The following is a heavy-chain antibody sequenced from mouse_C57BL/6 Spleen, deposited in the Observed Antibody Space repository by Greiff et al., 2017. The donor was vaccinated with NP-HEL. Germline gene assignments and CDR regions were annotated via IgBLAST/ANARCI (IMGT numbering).Heavy chain of an antibody. CDR1: GFTFSDYG. CDR3: ARRLITTVVAPGYFDV. Sequence: EVKLMESGGGLVKPGGSLKLSCAASGFTFSDYGMHWVRQAPEKGLEWVAYISSGSSTIYYADTVKGRFTISRDNAKNTLFLQMTSLRSEDTAMYYCARRLITTVVAPGYFDVWGTGTTVTVSS. J-gene: IGHJ1*03. D-gene: IGHD1-1*01. CDR2: ISSGSSTI. V-gene: IGHV5-17*01.